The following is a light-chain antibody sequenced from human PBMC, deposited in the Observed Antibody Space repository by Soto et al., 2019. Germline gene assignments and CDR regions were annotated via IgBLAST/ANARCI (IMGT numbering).Light chain of an antibody. CDR3: AAWDDSLNGPV. V-gene: IGLV1-44*01. J-gene: IGLJ3*02. CDR2: RSS. CDR1: SSNIGSHS. Sequence: QPVLTQPPSASGTPGQRVTISCSGSSSNIGSHSVNWYQQLPGMAPKLLIYRSSQRPSGVPDRFSGSKSGTSGSLAISGLQSGDEADYYCAAWDDSLNGPVFGGGTKLTVL.